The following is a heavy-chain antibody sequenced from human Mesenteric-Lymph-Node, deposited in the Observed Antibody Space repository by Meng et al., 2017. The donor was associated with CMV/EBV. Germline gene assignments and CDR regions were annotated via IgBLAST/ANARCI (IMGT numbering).Heavy chain of an antibody. D-gene: IGHD6-13*01. CDR1: GGSISSSDW. V-gene: IGHV4-4*02. CDR3: ARWEQQLRWFDP. J-gene: IGHJ5*02. CDR2: IYHSGST. Sequence: TCAVSGGSISSSDWWSWVRQPPGKGLEWIGEIYHSGSTNYNPSLKSRVTISVDKSKNQFSLKLSSVTAADTAVYYCARWEQQLRWFDPWGQGTLVTVSS.